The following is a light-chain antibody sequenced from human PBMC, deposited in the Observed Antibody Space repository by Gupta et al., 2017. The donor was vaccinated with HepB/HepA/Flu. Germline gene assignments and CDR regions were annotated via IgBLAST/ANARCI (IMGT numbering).Light chain of an antibody. Sequence: QAVVTQEPSLTVSPRGTVTLTWSSSTGAVTLGHYPYRLQQTPGQAPRTLIYDTRDRHSWKPACFSGSLLGGKAALTLSGAQPDDEADYYCMLPYGAVRVFGGGTRLTVL. CDR2: DTR. CDR3: MLPYGAVRV. V-gene: IGLV7-46*01. CDR1: TGAVTLGHY. J-gene: IGLJ2*01.